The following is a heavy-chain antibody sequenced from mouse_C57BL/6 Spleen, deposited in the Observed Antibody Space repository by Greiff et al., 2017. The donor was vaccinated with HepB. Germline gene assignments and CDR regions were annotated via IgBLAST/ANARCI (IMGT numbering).Heavy chain of an antibody. V-gene: IGHV3-6*01. D-gene: IGHD2-3*01. J-gene: IGHJ2*01. CDR2: ISYDGSN. Sequence: DVKLQESGPGLVKPSQSLSLTCSVTGYSITSGYYWNWIRQFPGNKLEWMGYISYDGSNNYNPSLKNRISITRDTSKNQFFLKLNSVTTEDTATYYCARDDDGLDYWGQGTTLTVSS. CDR3: ARDDDGLDY. CDR1: GYSITSGYY.